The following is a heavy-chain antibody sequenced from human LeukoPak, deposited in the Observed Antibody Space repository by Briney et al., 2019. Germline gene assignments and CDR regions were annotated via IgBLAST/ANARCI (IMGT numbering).Heavy chain of an antibody. J-gene: IGHJ5*02. CDR2: ISWNSGDT. V-gene: IGHV3-9*01. D-gene: IGHD2-15*01. CDR1: GFTFDDYA. Sequence: GGSLRLSCAASGFTFDDYAMHWVRQAPGKGLEWVSGISWNSGDTGYADSVKGRFTISRDNSKNTLYLQMNSLRAEDTAVYYCARDAAAVRFDPWGQGTLVTVSS. CDR3: ARDAAAVRFDP.